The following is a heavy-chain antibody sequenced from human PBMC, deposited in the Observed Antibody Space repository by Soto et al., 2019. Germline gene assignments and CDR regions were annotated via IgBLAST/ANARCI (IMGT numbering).Heavy chain of an antibody. J-gene: IGHJ5*02. CDR1: RAFINSGGFY. V-gene: IGHV4-31*03. CDR3: VRGGIAGHWFDP. Sequence: QVQLQESGPGLVKPTQTLSLTCSVSRAFINSGGFYYSWIRQPPGKGLEWLGYIFHSGSTLYNPSPXGXFPLSADTSRNQLSLYLTSVTAADTAVYYCVRGGIAGHWFDPWGQGILVTVSS. CDR2: IFHSGST. D-gene: IGHD2-15*01.